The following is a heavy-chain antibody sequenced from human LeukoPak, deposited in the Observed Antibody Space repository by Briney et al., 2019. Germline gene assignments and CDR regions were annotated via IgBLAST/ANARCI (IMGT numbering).Heavy chain of an antibody. Sequence: PGGSLRLSCAASGFTFSSYWMDWVRQAPGKGLEWVANMNQDGSVKHHAASAKGRFTISRDNAKNSLYLQMNSLRAEDTAVYYCASGTIAAPGTDYWGQGVLVTVSS. CDR1: GFTFSSYW. V-gene: IGHV3-7*01. CDR3: ASGTIAAPGTDY. CDR2: MNQDGSVK. D-gene: IGHD6-13*01. J-gene: IGHJ4*02.